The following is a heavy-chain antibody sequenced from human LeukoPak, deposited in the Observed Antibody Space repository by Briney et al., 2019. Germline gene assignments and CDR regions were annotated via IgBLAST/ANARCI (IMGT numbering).Heavy chain of an antibody. J-gene: IGHJ3*02. CDR3: ASYCGGDCYSVAFDI. Sequence: TPGGSLRLSCAASGFTFSSYSMNWVRQAPGKGLEWVSSISSSSSYIYYADSVKGRFTISRDNAKNSLYLQMNSLRAEDTAVYYCASYCGGDCYSVAFDIWGQGTMVTVSS. D-gene: IGHD2-21*01. CDR2: ISSSSSYI. CDR1: GFTFSSYS. V-gene: IGHV3-21*01.